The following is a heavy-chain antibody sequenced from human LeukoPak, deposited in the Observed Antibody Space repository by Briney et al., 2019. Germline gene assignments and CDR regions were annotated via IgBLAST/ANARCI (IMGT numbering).Heavy chain of an antibody. J-gene: IGHJ6*02. V-gene: IGHV4-4*07. CDR1: GGSISSYY. CDR2: ISVSDGT. Sequence: PSETLSLTCIVSGGSISSYYWSWIRQPAGQGLEWIGRISVSDGTNYNPSLKSRVTMSVDTSKNQFSLRLSSVTAAGTAVYYCARGVYYYYGMDVWGQGTTVTVSS. CDR3: ARGVYYYYGMDV. D-gene: IGHD2-8*01.